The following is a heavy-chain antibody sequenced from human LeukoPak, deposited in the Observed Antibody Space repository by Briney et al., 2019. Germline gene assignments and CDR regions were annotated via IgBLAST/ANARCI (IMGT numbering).Heavy chain of an antibody. D-gene: IGHD4-17*01. CDR1: GFTFSSYG. Sequence: GGTLRLSCAASGFTFSSYGMNWVRQAPGKGLEWVSYISSSGSTIYYADSVKGRFTISRDNSKNTLYLQMNSLRAEDTAVYYCAKRPLMTTVTTGVWSWFDPWGQGTLVTVSS. J-gene: IGHJ5*02. CDR2: ISSSGSTI. CDR3: AKRPLMTTVTTGVWSWFDP. V-gene: IGHV3-23*01.